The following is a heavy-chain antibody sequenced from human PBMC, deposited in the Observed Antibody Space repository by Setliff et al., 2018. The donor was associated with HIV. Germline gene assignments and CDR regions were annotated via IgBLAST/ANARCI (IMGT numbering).Heavy chain of an antibody. CDR3: AREKEDDYVWGSYRSNAFDI. V-gene: IGHV4-38-2*02. CDR1: GYSISCGYY. CDR2: IYHSGST. Sequence: SETLSLTCTVSGYSISCGYYWGWIRQPPGKGLEWIGSIYHSGSTYYNPSLKSRVTISVDTSKNQFSLKLSSVTAADTAVYCCAREKEDDYVWGSYRSNAFDIWGQGTMVTVSS. J-gene: IGHJ3*02. D-gene: IGHD3-16*02.